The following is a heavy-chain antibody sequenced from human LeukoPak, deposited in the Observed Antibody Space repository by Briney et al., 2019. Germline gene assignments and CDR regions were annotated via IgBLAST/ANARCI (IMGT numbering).Heavy chain of an antibody. Sequence: GSLRLSCAASGFTVINNYMSWIRQPPGKGLEWIGEINHSGSTNYNPSLKSRVTISVDTSKNQFSLKLSSVTAADTAVYYCARGPTYYYDSSGYSFFFQHWGQGTLVTVSS. CDR1: GFTVINNY. V-gene: IGHV4-34*01. CDR2: INHSGST. CDR3: ARGPTYYYDSSGYSFFFQH. J-gene: IGHJ1*01. D-gene: IGHD3-22*01.